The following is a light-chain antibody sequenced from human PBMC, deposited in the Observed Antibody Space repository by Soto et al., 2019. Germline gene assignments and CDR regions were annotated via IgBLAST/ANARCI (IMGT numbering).Light chain of an antibody. CDR3: QQYGSSVSYT. Sequence: MLTQSPGTLSLSPGERATLSCSASQTVNSNYLAWYQQQPGQAPRLLIYGASSRGTGSPDRFSGSGSGAYFTITISRLEPEDFAVYYCQQYGSSVSYTFGQGTKLEIK. CDR2: GAS. J-gene: IGKJ2*01. V-gene: IGKV3-20*01. CDR1: QTVNSNY.